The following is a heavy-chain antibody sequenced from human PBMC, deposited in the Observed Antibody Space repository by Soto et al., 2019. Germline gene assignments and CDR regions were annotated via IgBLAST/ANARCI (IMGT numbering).Heavy chain of an antibody. J-gene: IGHJ4*02. V-gene: IGHV3-13*04. CDR2: IGTAGDT. CDR3: ARAVYDSSGLFDY. D-gene: IGHD3-22*01. Sequence: GGSLRLSCAASGFTFSSYDMHWVRQATGKGLEWVSAIGTAGDTYYPGSVKGRFTISRENAKNSLYLQMNSLRAGDTAVYYCARAVYDSSGLFDYWGQGTLVTVSS. CDR1: GFTFSSYD.